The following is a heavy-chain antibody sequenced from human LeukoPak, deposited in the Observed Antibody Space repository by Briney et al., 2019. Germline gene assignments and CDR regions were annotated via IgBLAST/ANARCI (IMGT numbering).Heavy chain of an antibody. D-gene: IGHD3-22*01. V-gene: IGHV3-33*01. CDR2: IWYDGSNK. J-gene: IGHJ4*02. CDR1: GFTFSSYG. Sequence: GGSLRLSCAASGFTFSSYGMHWVRQAPGKGLEWVAVIWYDGSNKYYADSVKGRFTISRDNSKNTLYLQMNSLRAEDTAVYYCARDLPSYCYDSSGTPFDYWGQGTLVTVSS. CDR3: ARDLPSYCYDSSGTPFDY.